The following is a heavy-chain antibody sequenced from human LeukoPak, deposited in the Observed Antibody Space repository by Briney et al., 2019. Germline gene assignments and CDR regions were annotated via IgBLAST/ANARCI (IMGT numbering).Heavy chain of an antibody. V-gene: IGHV1-46*01. D-gene: IGHD2-2*01. J-gene: IGHJ4*02. CDR2: INPSGGST. Sequence: GASVKVSCKAFGYTFTSNYMHWVRQAPGQGLEWMGIINPSGGSTSYAQKFQGRVTMTRDMSTSTVYMELSSLRSEDTAVYYCARRTLMVGFDYWGQGTLVTVSS. CDR3: ARRTLMVGFDY. CDR1: GYTFTSNY.